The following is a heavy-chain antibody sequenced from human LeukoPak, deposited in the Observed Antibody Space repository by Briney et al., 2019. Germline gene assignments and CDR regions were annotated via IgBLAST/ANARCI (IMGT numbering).Heavy chain of an antibody. J-gene: IGHJ4*02. CDR1: GGSISSYY. CDR3: ARVGTYYDILTGYSPKGAFDY. D-gene: IGHD3-9*01. CDR2: IYYSGST. Sequence: PSETLSLTCTVSGGSISSYYWSWIRQPPGKGLEWIGYIYYSGSTNYNPSLKSRVTMSVDTSKNQFSLKLSSVTAADTAVYYCARVGTYYDILTGYSPKGAFDYWGQGTLVTVSS. V-gene: IGHV4-59*01.